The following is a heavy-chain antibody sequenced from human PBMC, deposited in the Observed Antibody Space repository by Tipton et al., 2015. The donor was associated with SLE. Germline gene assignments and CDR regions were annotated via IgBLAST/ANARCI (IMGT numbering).Heavy chain of an antibody. J-gene: IGHJ6*03. CDR3: AREGRSSTSCYGYYYMDV. D-gene: IGHD2-2*01. Sequence: PGLVKPSETLSLICTVSGYSISSGGYYWSWIRQHPGKGLEWIGYIYYSGSTYYNPSLKSRVTISVDTSKNQFSLKLSSVTAADTAVYYCAREGRSSTSCYGYYYMDVWGKGTTVTVSS. CDR1: GYSISSGGYY. V-gene: IGHV4-31*03. CDR2: IYYSGST.